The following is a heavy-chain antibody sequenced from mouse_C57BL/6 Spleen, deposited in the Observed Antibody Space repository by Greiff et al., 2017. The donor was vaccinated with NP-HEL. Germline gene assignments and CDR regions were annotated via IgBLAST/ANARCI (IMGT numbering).Heavy chain of an antibody. D-gene: IGHD1-1*02. V-gene: IGHV10-1*01. Sequence: DVHLVESGGGLVQPKGSLKLSCAASGFSFNTYAMNWVRQAPGKGLEWVARIRSKSNNYATYYADSVKDRFTISRDDSESMLYLQMNNLKTEDTAMYYCVRPSLWNYAMDYWGQGTSVTVSS. J-gene: IGHJ4*01. CDR3: VRPSLWNYAMDY. CDR1: GFSFNTYA. CDR2: IRSKSNNYAT.